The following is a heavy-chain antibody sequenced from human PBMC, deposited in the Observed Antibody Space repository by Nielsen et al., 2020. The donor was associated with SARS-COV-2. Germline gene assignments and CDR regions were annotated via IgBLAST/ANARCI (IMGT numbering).Heavy chain of an antibody. D-gene: IGHD3-9*01. CDR3: TKEGRAFDWFYFDY. J-gene: IGHJ4*02. CDR2: IRDSGAYT. V-gene: IGHV3-23*01. CDR1: GFTFSSYA. Sequence: GESLKISCAASGFTFSSYAMSWVRQAPGKGLEWVSAIRDSGAYTYYADSVKGRFTISRDNSKNTLYLQMNSPRADDTAIYYCTKEGRAFDWFYFDYWGQGILVTVSS.